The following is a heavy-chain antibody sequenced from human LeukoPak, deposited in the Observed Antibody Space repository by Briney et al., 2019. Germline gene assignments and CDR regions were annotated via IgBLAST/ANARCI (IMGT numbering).Heavy chain of an antibody. CDR1: GYTFNTNW. Sequence: GEPIKISCKGSGYTFNTNWIAWVRQKPGKGLEWMGVICPDDSDVRYNPSFEGLVTISADKSSSAVSLHWSILRASDSAMYYCARRRGSLYSFDYWGQGTLVTVSS. D-gene: IGHD3-10*02. CDR3: ARRRGSLYSFDY. CDR2: ICPDDSDV. J-gene: IGHJ4*02. V-gene: IGHV5-51*01.